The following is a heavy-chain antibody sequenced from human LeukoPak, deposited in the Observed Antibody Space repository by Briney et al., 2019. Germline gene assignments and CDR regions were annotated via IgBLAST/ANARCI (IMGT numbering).Heavy chain of an antibody. J-gene: IGHJ3*02. CDR2: FDPEDGET. CDR3: ATDRTSGLTTLHDAFDI. D-gene: IGHD4-11*01. CDR1: GYTLTELS. V-gene: IGHV1-24*01. Sequence: ASVKVSCKVSGYTLTELSMHWVRQAPGKGLEWMGGFDPEDGETSYAQKFQGRVTMTEDTSTDTAYMELSSLRSEDTAVYYCATDRTSGLTTLHDAFDIWGQGTMVTVSS.